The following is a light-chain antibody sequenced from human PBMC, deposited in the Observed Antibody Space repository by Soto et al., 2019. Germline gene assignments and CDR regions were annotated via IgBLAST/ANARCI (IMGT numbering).Light chain of an antibody. CDR2: GAS. J-gene: IGKJ2*01. CDR3: HQYDNAPQT. Sequence: EIVLMQSPGTLSLSPGERATLSCRASQTLRRTYIAWYQQKPVQAPRVLIYGASKRATGIPDRFSGSGSGTDFSLTISRLEPEDFAVYYCHQYDNAPQTYGQGTKVDIK. CDR1: QTLRRTY. V-gene: IGKV3-20*01.